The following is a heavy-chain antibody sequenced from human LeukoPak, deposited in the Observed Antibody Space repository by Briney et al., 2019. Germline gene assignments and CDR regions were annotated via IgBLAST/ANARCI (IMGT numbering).Heavy chain of an antibody. Sequence: ASVKVSCKASGYTFTSYDINWVRQATGQGLEWMGWMNPNSGNTGYAQKFQGRVTITRNTSISTAYMELSSLRSEDTAVYYCATNYYYGSGIVDYWGQGTLVTVSS. J-gene: IGHJ4*02. CDR3: ATNYYYGSGIVDY. CDR2: MNPNSGNT. D-gene: IGHD3-10*01. CDR1: GYTFTSYD. V-gene: IGHV1-8*03.